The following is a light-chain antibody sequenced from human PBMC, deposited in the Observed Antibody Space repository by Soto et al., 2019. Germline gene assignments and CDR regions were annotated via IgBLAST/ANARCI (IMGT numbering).Light chain of an antibody. J-gene: IGLJ1*01. V-gene: IGLV1-40*01. CDR2: GNN. CDR1: SSNIGAGYD. Sequence: QSVLTQSPSVSGAPGQRVTISCTGSSSNIGAGYDVHWYQQLPGTAPKLLIYGNNNRPSGVPDRFSGSKSATSASLAITGLQVEDEADYYCQSYDDSLSGLYVFGTGTKLTVL. CDR3: QSYDDSLSGLYV.